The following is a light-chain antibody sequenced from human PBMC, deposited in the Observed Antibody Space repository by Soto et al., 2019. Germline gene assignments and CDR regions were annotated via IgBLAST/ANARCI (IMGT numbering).Light chain of an antibody. J-gene: IGLJ1*01. CDR2: DVN. CDR1: SSDVGSYDY. Sequence: QSVLTQPASVSGSPGQSITFSCTGTSSDVGSYDYVSWHQQHPGKAPKLIIYDVNNRPSGVPSRFSGSKSGNTASLIISGLQTGDEADYYCCAYSTSGTHVFGTGTKLTVL. V-gene: IGLV2-14*03. CDR3: CAYSTSGTHV.